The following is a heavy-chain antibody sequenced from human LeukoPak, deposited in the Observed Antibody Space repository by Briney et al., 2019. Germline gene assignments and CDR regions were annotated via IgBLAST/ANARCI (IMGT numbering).Heavy chain of an antibody. J-gene: IGHJ4*02. D-gene: IGHD3-10*02. CDR3: TTTAQFMFDIDLYDY. CDR1: GFTFSNAW. V-gene: IGHV3-15*07. CDR2: IKSKTNGGTT. Sequence: GGSLRLSCAASGFTFSNAWMNWVRQAPGKGLEWVGRIKSKTNGGTTDYAAPVKGRFTISRDDSKNTLHLQMNSLKTEDTAVYYCTTTAQFMFDIDLYDYWGRGTLVTVSS.